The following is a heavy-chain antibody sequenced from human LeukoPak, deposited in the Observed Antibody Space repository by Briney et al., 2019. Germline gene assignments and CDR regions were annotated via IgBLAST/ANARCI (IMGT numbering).Heavy chain of an antibody. CDR2: ISAYNGNT. CDR1: GYTFTSYG. D-gene: IGHD3-9*01. CDR3: ARGNLRYFDWLPQANWFDR. J-gene: IGHJ5*02. V-gene: IGHV1-18*01. Sequence: GASVKVSCKASGYTFTSYGISWVRQAPGQGLEWMGWISAYNGNTNYAQKLQGRVTMTTDTSTSTAYMELRSLRSDDTAVYYCARGNLRYFDWLPQANWFDRWGQGTLVTVSS.